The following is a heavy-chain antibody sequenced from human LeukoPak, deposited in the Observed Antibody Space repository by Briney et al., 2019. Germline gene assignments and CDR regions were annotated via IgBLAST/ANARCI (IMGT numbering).Heavy chain of an antibody. Sequence: GGSLRLSCAASGFTFSSYWMSWVRQAPGKGLEWVANIKQDGSEKYHVDSVKGRFTISRDNAKNSLYLQMNSLRAEDTAVYYCAREMVRGVMGYYGMDVWGKGTTVTVSS. D-gene: IGHD3-10*01. CDR3: AREMVRGVMGYYGMDV. V-gene: IGHV3-7*03. J-gene: IGHJ6*04. CDR1: GFTFSSYW. CDR2: IKQDGSEK.